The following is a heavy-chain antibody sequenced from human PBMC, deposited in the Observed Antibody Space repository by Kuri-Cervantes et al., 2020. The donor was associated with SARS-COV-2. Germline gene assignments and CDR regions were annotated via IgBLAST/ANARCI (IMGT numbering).Heavy chain of an antibody. Sequence: SETLSLTCTVSGGSISSYYWSWIRQPAGKGLEWIGRIYTSGSTNYNPSLKSRVTISVDTSKNQFSLKLSSVTAADTAVYYCARDRRIAAAGPDAFDIWGQGTMVTVSS. J-gene: IGHJ3*02. D-gene: IGHD6-13*01. CDR1: GGSISSYY. CDR3: ARDRRIAAAGPDAFDI. V-gene: IGHV4-4*07. CDR2: IYTSGST.